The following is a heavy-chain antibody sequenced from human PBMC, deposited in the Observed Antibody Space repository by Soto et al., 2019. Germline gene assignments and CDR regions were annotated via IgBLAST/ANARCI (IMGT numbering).Heavy chain of an antibody. CDR1: GYSFTTYW. D-gene: IGHD3-16*02. Sequence: GESLKISCKASGYSFTTYWIGWVRQMPGKGVEWMGINYTGDSDIKYSPSYQGQVTNSADKFIRNAYLQRNSMKARDTARNYCACLRVTRSNSYYYGMDVWGQGTTVTFSS. V-gene: IGHV5-51*01. CDR2: NYTGDSDI. J-gene: IGHJ6*02. CDR3: ACLRVTRSNSYYYGMDV.